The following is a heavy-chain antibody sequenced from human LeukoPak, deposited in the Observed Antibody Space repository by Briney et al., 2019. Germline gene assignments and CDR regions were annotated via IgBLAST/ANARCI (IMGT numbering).Heavy chain of an antibody. CDR1: GDSISSNYW. D-gene: IGHD3-22*01. Sequence: SGTLSLTCAVSGDSISSNYWWTWVRQPPGKGLEWIGEIHHSGSTNYSPSLKSRATISVDYSRNQFSLGLSSVTAADTAVYYCARGIPGYFATSGYYYEYWGQGPLVTVSS. CDR2: IHHSGST. CDR3: ARGIPGYFATSGYYYEY. V-gene: IGHV4-4*02. J-gene: IGHJ4*02.